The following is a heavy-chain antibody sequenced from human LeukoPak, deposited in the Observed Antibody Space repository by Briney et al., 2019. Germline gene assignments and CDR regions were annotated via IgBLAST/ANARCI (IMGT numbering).Heavy chain of an antibody. V-gene: IGHV4-39*07. Sequence: SETLSLTCAVSGASITIPDYYWGWIRLPPGKGLEWIGTISHTGTTYYNPSLQSRVTISVDTSKNQFSLKLGSVTAADTAVYYCASTPFERVVVPAATLGPYYYYYMDVWGKGTTVTVSS. D-gene: IGHD2-2*01. CDR1: GASITIPDYY. J-gene: IGHJ6*03. CDR3: ASTPFERVVVPAATLGPYYYYYMDV. CDR2: ISHTGTT.